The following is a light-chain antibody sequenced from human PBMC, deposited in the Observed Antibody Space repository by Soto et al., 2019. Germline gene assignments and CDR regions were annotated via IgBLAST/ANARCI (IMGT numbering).Light chain of an antibody. CDR3: SSYTTSYTL. V-gene: IGLV2-14*01. Sequence: QSALTQPASVSGSPGQSITISCTGTSSDVGRYNYVSWYQQHPGKAPKLMTYEVSNRPSGVSDRFSGSKSGNTASLTISGLQAEDEAVYYCSSYTTSYTLFGGGTKVTVL. J-gene: IGLJ2*01. CDR1: SSDVGRYNY. CDR2: EVS.